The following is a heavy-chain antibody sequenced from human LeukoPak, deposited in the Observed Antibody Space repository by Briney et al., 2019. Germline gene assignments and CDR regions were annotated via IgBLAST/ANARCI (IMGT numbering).Heavy chain of an antibody. D-gene: IGHD2-21*02. V-gene: IGHV1-58*02. CDR1: GFTFTSSA. CDR2: IVVGSGNT. CDR3: AATSYCGGDCYSLLDY. Sequence: SVKVSCKASGFTFTSSAMQWVRQARGQRLEWIGWIVVGSGNTNYAQKVQERVTITRDMSTSTAYMELSSLRSEDTAVYYCAATSYCGGDCYSLLDYWGQGTLVTVSS. J-gene: IGHJ4*02.